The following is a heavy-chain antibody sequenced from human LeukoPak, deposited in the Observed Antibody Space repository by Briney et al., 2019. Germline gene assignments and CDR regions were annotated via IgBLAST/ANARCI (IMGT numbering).Heavy chain of an antibody. CDR3: ARDGISSIISCTSTSCRDPFDY. J-gene: IGHJ4*02. CDR2: IKEDGSNK. Sequence: GGSLRLSCAASQFTFSSYWMTWVRQAPGKGLEWVANIKEDGSNKYYADSVKGRFTISRDNSKNTLYLQMNSLRAEDTAVYYCARDGISSIISCTSTSCRDPFDYWGQGTLVTVSS. V-gene: IGHV3-7*01. CDR1: QFTFSSYW. D-gene: IGHD2-2*01.